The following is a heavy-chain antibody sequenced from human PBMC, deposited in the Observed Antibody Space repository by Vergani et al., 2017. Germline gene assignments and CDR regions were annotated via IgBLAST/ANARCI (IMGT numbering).Heavy chain of an antibody. CDR3: ARDQEDIVGATDAFDI. J-gene: IGHJ3*02. V-gene: IGHV3-7*03. Sequence: EVQLVESGGGLVQPGGSLRLSCAASGFTFSSYWMSWVRQAPGKGLEWVANIKQDGSEKYYVDSVKGRFTISRDNAKNSLYLQMNSLRAEDTAVYYCARDQEDIVGATDAFDIWGQGTMVTVS. CDR2: IKQDGSEK. CDR1: GFTFSSYW. D-gene: IGHD1-26*01.